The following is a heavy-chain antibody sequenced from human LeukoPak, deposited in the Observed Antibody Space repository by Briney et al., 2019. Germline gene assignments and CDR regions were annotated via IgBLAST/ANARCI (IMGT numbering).Heavy chain of an antibody. D-gene: IGHD3-16*02. Sequence: SVKVSCKASAGTFNSYAFSWVRQALGQGLEGRGGIIPLFGTANSAQKFQGRVTITTDESTSTAYLELSSLRSKDTAVYYCARPDKLRWGELSAFDHWGQGTLVTVSS. CDR1: AGTFNSYA. CDR3: ARPDKLRWGELSAFDH. J-gene: IGHJ4*02. V-gene: IGHV1-69*05. CDR2: IIPLFGTA.